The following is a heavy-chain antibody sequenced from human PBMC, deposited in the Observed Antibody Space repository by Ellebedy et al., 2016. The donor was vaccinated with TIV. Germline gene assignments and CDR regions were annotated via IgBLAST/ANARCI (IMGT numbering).Heavy chain of an antibody. CDR2: INHSGST. V-gene: IGHV4-39*07. CDR3: ARGRGDGEWLGTTHIDY. J-gene: IGHJ4*02. CDR1: GAFVSSSSYY. Sequence: SETLSLXXNVSGAFVSSSSYYWSWFRQPPGKGLEWIGEINHSGSTNYNPSLVSRITISLDTYKTQFSLELTSMTAADTAVYYCARGRGDGEWLGTTHIDYWGQGTLVTVSS. D-gene: IGHD6-19*01.